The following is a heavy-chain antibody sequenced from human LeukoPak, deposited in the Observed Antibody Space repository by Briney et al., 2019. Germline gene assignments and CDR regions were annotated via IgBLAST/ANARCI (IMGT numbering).Heavy chain of an antibody. Sequence: ASVNVSCTVSGYTLTELSMHWVRHPPGKGLGWMGGFDPEDGETIYAQKFQGRVTMTEDTSTDTTYMYLSSMRSEDTAVYYCATTEISNDAFDIWGQGTMVSVSS. D-gene: IGHD2/OR15-2a*01. CDR2: FDPEDGET. CDR3: ATTEISNDAFDI. V-gene: IGHV1-24*01. CDR1: GYTLTELS. J-gene: IGHJ3*02.